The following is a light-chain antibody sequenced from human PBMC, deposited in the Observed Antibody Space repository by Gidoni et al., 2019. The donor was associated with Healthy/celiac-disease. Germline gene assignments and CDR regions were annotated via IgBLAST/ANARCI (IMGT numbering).Light chain of an antibody. J-gene: IGKJ4*01. Sequence: DIQMTQSPSSLSASVGDRVTITRQASQDISNYLNWYQQKPRKAPKLLIYDASKLETGVPSRFSGSGSGTDFTFTISSLQPEDIATYYCQQYDNLLTFGGGTKVEIK. CDR2: DAS. V-gene: IGKV1-33*01. CDR3: QQYDNLLT. CDR1: QDISNY.